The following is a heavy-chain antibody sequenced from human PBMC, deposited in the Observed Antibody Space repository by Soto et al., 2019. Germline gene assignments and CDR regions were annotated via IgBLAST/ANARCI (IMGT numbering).Heavy chain of an antibody. CDR1: GFRFDDYA. V-gene: IGHV3-9*01. CDR2: ISWNPVTT. J-gene: IGHJ4*02. Sequence: EVQLVESGGGLVQSGRSLRLSCAASGFRFDDYAMHWVRQAPGKGLEWLSGISWNPVTTGYADSVKGRFTSSRDNAKNSLVSQMNSRRAEDTAGYYCAKEIDAHGTTVTHFDNRGQGTQVTVSS. CDR3: AKEIDAHGTTVTHFDN. D-gene: IGHD4-17*01.